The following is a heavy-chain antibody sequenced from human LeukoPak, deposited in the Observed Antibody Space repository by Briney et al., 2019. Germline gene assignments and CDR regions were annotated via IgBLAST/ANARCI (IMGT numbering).Heavy chain of an antibody. CDR2: INHSGST. V-gene: IGHV4-34*01. J-gene: IGHJ4*02. D-gene: IGHD1-26*01. Sequence: SETLSLTCAVYGGSFSGYYWSWIRRPPGKGLEWIGEINHSGSTNYNPSLKSRVTISVDTSKNQFSLKLSSVTAADTAVYYCARHVQWELLRNHFDYWGQGTLVTVSS. CDR3: ARHVQWELLRNHFDY. CDR1: GGSFSGYY.